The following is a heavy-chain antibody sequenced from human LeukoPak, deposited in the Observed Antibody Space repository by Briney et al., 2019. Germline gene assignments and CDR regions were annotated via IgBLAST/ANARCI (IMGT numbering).Heavy chain of an antibody. CDR1: GGSISTYY. CDR2: IYYSGST. V-gene: IGHV4-59*01. J-gene: IGHJ6*03. CDR3: ARTTEGGYTYDYFYYYYMDV. Sequence: SETLSLTCTVSGGSISTYYWSWIRQPPGKGLEWIGYIYYSGSTNYNPSLKSRVTISVDTSKNQFSLKLSSVTAADTAVYYCARTTEGGYTYDYFYYYYMDVWGKGTTVTISS. D-gene: IGHD5-18*01.